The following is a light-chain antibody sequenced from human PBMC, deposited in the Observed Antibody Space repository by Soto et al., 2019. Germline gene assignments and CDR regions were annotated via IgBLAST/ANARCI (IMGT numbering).Light chain of an antibody. CDR2: GAS. J-gene: IGKJ2*01. Sequence: IVLTQSPGTLSLSPGERATLSCRASQSVSSIYLAWYQQKSGQAPRLLMYGASSRATGVPDRFSGSGSGTDFTLTISRLEPEVFAVYYCQHYGSSSFTFGQGTKLEIK. V-gene: IGKV3-20*01. CDR3: QHYGSSSFT. CDR1: QSVSSIY.